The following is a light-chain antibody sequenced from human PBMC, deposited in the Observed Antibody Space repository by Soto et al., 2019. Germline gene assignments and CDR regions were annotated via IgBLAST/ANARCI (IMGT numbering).Light chain of an antibody. Sequence: EIVMTQSPKTLSVSPGERATLSCRASQSVSSNLAWYQQKPGQAPRLLIYGASTRATGIPARFSGSGSGTEFTLTISSLQSEDFAVYYCQHYNNWPPLTFGPGTRVEIE. CDR3: QHYNNWPPLT. V-gene: IGKV3-15*01. CDR1: QSVSSN. CDR2: GAS. J-gene: IGKJ1*01.